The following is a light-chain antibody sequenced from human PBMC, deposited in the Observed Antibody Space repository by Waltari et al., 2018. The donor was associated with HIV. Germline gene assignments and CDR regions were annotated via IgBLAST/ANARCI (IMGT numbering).Light chain of an antibody. V-gene: IGKV1-16*02. CDR3: QQYATFPLT. J-gene: IGKJ4*01. Sequence: DVQMTQSPSSLSASIGDRVIVSCRASQDITNFLAWFQQRPGKAPKSLIYGASTLQTGVPSSKFSGSGSGTDFTLTITNLQPEDVATYYCQQYATFPLTFGGGPRWRS. CDR2: GAS. CDR1: QDITNF.